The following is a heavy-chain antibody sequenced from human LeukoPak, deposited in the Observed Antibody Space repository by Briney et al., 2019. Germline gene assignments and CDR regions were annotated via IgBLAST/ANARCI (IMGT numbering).Heavy chain of an antibody. CDR2: ISGSAGST. CDR1: GFTFTNFA. D-gene: IGHD3-10*01. CDR3: ARDGVLRFGDYTGFDY. V-gene: IGHV3-23*01. Sequence: AGGSLRLSCAASGFTFTNFAMSWVRQAPGKGLEWVSAISGSAGSTFYADSVKGRFTISRDNSTNTLYLQTNSLRAEDTPVYYCARDGVLRFGDYTGFDYWGQGTLVTVSS. J-gene: IGHJ4*02.